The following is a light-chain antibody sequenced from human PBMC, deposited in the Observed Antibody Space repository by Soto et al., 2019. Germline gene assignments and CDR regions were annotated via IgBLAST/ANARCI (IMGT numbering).Light chain of an antibody. CDR2: GPS. V-gene: IGKV3-20*01. CDR1: ESLSPHS. Sequence: IVLTQSPGTLSLSPGETATLSCRASESLSPHSIAWYQQKPGQAPRLLIYGPSGRATGIPDRISGSGSGTDFPLTIRELEPENLAMYYCQQFKSPLRTFGQGPKV. CDR3: QQFKSPLRT. J-gene: IGKJ1*01.